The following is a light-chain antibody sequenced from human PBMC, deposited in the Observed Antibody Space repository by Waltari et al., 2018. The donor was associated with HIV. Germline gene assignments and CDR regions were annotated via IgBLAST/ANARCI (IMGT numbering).Light chain of an antibody. CDR3: SSYTSSITLWGV. J-gene: IGLJ1*01. CDR2: DVS. V-gene: IGLV2-14*01. CDR1: SSDGGGYNY. Sequence: QSALTQPASGSGSPGQSITISCTGTSSDGGGYNYVPWYQQHPGNDPKLMIYDVSNRPSGVFNRVSGSKSGNTASLTISGLQAEDEADYYCSSYTSSITLWGVFGTGTKVTVL.